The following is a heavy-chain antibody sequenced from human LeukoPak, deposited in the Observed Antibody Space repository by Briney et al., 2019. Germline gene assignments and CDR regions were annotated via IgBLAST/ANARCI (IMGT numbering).Heavy chain of an antibody. CDR2: IYYSGST. D-gene: IGHD3-22*01. Sequence: SETLSLTCTVSGGHISTSYWSWIRQAPGKGLEWIGYIYYSGSTKYNPSLKSRVTISVDTSKNQCSLKLSSVTAADTAVYFCARGITDSIWYLDYWGQGTLVTVSS. V-gene: IGHV4-59*01. CDR1: GGHISTSY. J-gene: IGHJ4*02. CDR3: ARGITDSIWYLDY.